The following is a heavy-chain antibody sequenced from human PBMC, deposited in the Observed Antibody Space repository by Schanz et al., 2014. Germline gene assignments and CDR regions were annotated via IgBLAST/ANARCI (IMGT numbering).Heavy chain of an antibody. D-gene: IGHD3-10*01. V-gene: IGHV4-34*01. J-gene: IGHJ4*02. CDR1: GGSSSDCY. Sequence: QVQLQQWGAGLLKASETLSLTCAVYGGSSSDCYWSWIRQPPGKGLEWIGEINHSGGTNYNPSLKSRVPMSVDTSKNQFSRILTSVTAADTAVYYCELITLDRGVRNDYWGQGTLVSVSS. CDR3: ELITLDRGVRNDY. CDR2: INHSGGT.